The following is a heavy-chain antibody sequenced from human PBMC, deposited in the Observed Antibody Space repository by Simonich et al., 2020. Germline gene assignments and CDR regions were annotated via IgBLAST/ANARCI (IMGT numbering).Heavy chain of an antibody. V-gene: IGHV4-34*01. CDR3: ARGLRVAAAGTAFQH. CDR1: GGSFSGYY. D-gene: IGHD6-13*01. J-gene: IGHJ1*01. CDR2: IIHSRST. Sequence: QVQLQQWGAGLLKPSETLSLTCAVYGGSFSGYYWYWIRQPPGKGLEWIGEIIHSRSTNYNPSLKSRVTISVDTSKNQFSLKLSSVTAADTAVYYCARGLRVAAAGTAFQHWGQGTLVTVSS.